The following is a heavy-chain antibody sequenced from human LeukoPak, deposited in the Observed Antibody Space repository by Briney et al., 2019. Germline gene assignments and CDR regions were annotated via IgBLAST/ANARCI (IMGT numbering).Heavy chain of an antibody. J-gene: IGHJ4*02. CDR2: IYYSGST. Sequence: SETLSLTCTVSGGSISSYYWGWIRQPPGKGLEWSGNIYYSGSTNYNPSLKSRVTISVDTSKNQFSLKLSSVTAADTAVYYCASDQDYSYAHFDYWGQGTLVTVSS. V-gene: IGHV4-59*01. CDR1: GGSISSYY. CDR3: ASDQDYSYAHFDY. D-gene: IGHD5-18*01.